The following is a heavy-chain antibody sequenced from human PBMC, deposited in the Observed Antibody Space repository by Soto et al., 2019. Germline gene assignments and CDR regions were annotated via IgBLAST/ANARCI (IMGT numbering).Heavy chain of an antibody. Sequence: QLQLQESGSGLVKPSQTLSLTCAVSGCSITSDSWSWIRQPPGKGLEWIGYIYHNRRAFYNSSLKSRVTMSVEKSKIQTSLNLRSVTAADTAVYYCVRDRGYGTLDSWGQGTLVTVSS. J-gene: IGHJ4*02. CDR2: IYHNRRA. CDR3: VRDRGYGTLDS. CDR1: GCSITSDS. V-gene: IGHV4-30-2*01. D-gene: IGHD5-12*01.